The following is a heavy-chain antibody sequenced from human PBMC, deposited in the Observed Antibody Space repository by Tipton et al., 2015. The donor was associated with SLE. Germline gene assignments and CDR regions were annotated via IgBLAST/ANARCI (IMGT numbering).Heavy chain of an antibody. CDR2: ISTSGST. CDR3: ARDGKTGGYYYYYYMDA. V-gene: IGHV4-61*09. D-gene: IGHD7-27*01. Sequence: TLSLTCTVSGGSISSGNYYWSWIRQSAGKGLEWIGHISTSGSTNYNPSLKSRVTISVDTSKNQFSLKLSSVTAADTAVYYCARDGKTGGYYYYYYMDAWGKGTTVTVSS. J-gene: IGHJ6*03. CDR1: GGSISSGNYY.